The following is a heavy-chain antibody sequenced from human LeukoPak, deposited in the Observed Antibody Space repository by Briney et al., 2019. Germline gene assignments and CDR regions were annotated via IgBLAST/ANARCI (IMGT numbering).Heavy chain of an antibody. CDR2: ISCNNGDT. CDR3: ARDGGTAGYSSGSDY. V-gene: IGHV1-18*01. CDR1: GYTFTSNG. Sequence: GASVKVSCKASGYTFTSNGITWVRQAPGQGLEWVGWISCNNGDTRYPQKLQGRVTVTTDTSTSTVYMELRGLRSDDTAVYYCARDGGTAGYSSGSDYCGQGTLVTVSS. D-gene: IGHD5-18*01. J-gene: IGHJ4*02.